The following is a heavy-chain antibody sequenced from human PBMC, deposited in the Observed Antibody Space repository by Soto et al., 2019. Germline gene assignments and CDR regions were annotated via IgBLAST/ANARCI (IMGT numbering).Heavy chain of an antibody. J-gene: IGHJ4*02. CDR1: GFTFSSYA. D-gene: IGHD6-19*01. CDR3: AKDPNLAVAGYFDY. V-gene: IGHV3-23*01. CDR2: ISGSGGST. Sequence: PVGSLRLSCAASGFTFSSYAMSWVRQAPGKGLEWVSAISGSGGSTYYADSVKGRFTISRDNSKNTLYLQMNSLRAEDTAVYYCAKDPNLAVAGYFDYWGQGTLVTVSS.